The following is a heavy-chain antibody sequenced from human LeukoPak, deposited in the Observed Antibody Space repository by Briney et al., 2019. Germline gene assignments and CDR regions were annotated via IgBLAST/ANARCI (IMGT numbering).Heavy chain of an antibody. J-gene: IGHJ5*02. CDR2: INHSGST. Sequence: SETLSLTCAVYGGSFSGYYWSWIRQPPGKGLEWIGEINHSGSTNYNPSLKSRVTISVDTSKNQFSLKLSSVTAADTAVYYCARGPVAATYNWFDPWGQGTLVTVS. CDR3: ARGPVAATYNWFDP. D-gene: IGHD2-15*01. CDR1: GGSFSGYY. V-gene: IGHV4-34*01.